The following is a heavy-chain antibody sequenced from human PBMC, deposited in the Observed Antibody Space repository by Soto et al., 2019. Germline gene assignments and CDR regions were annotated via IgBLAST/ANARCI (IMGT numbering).Heavy chain of an antibody. CDR2: IKPNRGGT. J-gene: IGHJ4*02. Sequence: SVQVSWEPCGDAFPVYYRHWVRQAPGQGLEWMGWIKPNRGGTNYAQKFQGRVTMTRDTSISTAYMQLSRLRSDDKAVYYCERYDVSGSYLVLFDDWGQGTLVTVSS. D-gene: IGHD3-16*02. CDR1: GDAFPVYY. CDR3: ERYDVSGSYLVLFDD. V-gene: IGHV1-2*02.